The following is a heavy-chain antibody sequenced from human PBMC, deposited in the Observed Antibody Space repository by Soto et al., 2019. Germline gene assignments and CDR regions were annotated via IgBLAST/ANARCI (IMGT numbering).Heavy chain of an antibody. Sequence: QVQLVQSGAEVKKPGSSVKVSCKASGGTFSSYTISWVRQAPGQGLEWMGRIIPILGIANYAQKFQGRVTMTAANSTSTAYMELSSLRSEDTAVYYWASLWDNPLDYWGQGTLVTVSS. CDR2: IIPILGIA. CDR1: GGTFSSYT. V-gene: IGHV1-69*02. CDR3: ASLWDNPLDY. D-gene: IGHD1-26*01. J-gene: IGHJ4*02.